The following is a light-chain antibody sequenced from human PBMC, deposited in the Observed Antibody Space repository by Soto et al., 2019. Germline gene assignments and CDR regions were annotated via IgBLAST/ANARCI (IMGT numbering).Light chain of an antibody. Sequence: QSALTQPASVSGSPGQSITISCTGTSSDVGTYNLVSWYQQHPGKAPKLMIYEGSKRPSGDSNRFSGSKSGNTASLTISGLQAEDEADYYCCSYAGISTFVVFGGGTKLTVL. CDR3: CSYAGISTFVV. CDR2: EGS. CDR1: SSDVGTYNL. V-gene: IGLV2-23*03. J-gene: IGLJ2*01.